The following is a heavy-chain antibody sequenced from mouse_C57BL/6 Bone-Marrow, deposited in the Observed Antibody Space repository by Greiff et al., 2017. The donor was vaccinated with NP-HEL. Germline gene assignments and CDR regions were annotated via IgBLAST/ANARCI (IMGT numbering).Heavy chain of an antibody. J-gene: IGHJ1*03. CDR1: GFNIKDDY. CDR3: TTTHYYGSSYGYFDV. CDR2: IDPENGDT. V-gene: IGHV14-4*01. Sequence: DVQLQESGAELVRPGASVKLSCTASGFNIKDDYMHWVKQRPEQGLEWIGWIDPENGDTEYASKFPGKATITADTSSNTAYLQLSSLTSEDTAVYYCTTTHYYGSSYGYFDVWGTGTTVTVSS. D-gene: IGHD1-1*01.